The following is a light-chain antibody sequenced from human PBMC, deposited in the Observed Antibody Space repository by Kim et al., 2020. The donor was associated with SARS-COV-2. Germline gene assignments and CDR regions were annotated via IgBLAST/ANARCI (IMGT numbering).Light chain of an antibody. CDR2: GTS. CDR3: QQYNSRPPYT. V-gene: IGKV3-15*01. J-gene: IGKJ2*01. CDR1: QTVSRN. Sequence: GSPGDRVTLSCRASQTVSRNLAWYQQKPGQAPRLLIYGTSARATGIPARFSGTGSGTDFTLTISSLQSEDFAVYYCQQYNSRPPYTFGQGTKLEI.